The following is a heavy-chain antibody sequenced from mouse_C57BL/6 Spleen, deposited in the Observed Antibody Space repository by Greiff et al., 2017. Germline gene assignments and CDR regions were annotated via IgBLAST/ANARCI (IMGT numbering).Heavy chain of an antibody. J-gene: IGHJ4*01. Sequence: EVQLQQSGPELVRPGDSVKISCKASGYSFTGYSMNWVMQTHGKSLEWIGHINPYNGDTFYNQKFKGKATLTVDKSSCTSHMVLRCLTSECSAVYYCARKGSYNAMGYWCQGTSVTVSS. CDR3: ARKGSYNAMGY. CDR1: GYSFTGYS. D-gene: IGHD3-3*01. V-gene: IGHV1-20*01. CDR2: INPYNGDT.